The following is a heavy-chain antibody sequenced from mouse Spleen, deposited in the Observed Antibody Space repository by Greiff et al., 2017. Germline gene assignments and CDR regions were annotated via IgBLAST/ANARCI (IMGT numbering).Heavy chain of an antibody. J-gene: IGHJ4*01. Sequence: EVQVVESGGGLVQPGGSLKLSCAASGFTFSSYGMSWVRQTPDKRLELVATINSNGGSTYYPDSVKGRFTISRDNAKNTLYLQMSSLKSEDTAMYYCARVDVYAMDYWGQGTSVTVSS. CDR2: INSNGGST. CDR3: ARVDVYAMDY. CDR1: GFTFSSYG. D-gene: IGHD2-3*01. V-gene: IGHV5-6-3*01.